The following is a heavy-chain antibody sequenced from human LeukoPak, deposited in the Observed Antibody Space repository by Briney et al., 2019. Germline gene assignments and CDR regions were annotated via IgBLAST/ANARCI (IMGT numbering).Heavy chain of an antibody. CDR3: ARNQLLIFDAFNI. CDR1: GGSFSGYY. D-gene: IGHD2-2*01. J-gene: IGHJ3*02. CDR2: INHSGST. V-gene: IGHV4-34*01. Sequence: SETLSLTCAVYGGSFSGYYWSWIRQPPGKGLEWIGEINHSGSTNYNPSLKSRVTISVDTSKNQFSLKLSSVTAADTAVYYCARNQLLIFDAFNIWGQGTMVTVSS.